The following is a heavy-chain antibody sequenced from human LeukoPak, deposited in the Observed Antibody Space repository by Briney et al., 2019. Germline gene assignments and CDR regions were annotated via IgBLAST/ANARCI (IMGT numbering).Heavy chain of an antibody. J-gene: IGHJ3*02. CDR1: GGSISSGSYY. CDR2: IYTSGRT. CDR3: ANLASIAARGHAFDI. D-gene: IGHD6-6*01. V-gene: IGHV4-61*02. Sequence: PSETLSLTCTVSGGSISSGSYYWSWIRQPAGKGLEWIGRIYTSGRTNYNPSLKSRVTISVDTSKNQFSLKLSSVTAADTAVYYCANLASIAARGHAFDIWGQGTMVTVSS.